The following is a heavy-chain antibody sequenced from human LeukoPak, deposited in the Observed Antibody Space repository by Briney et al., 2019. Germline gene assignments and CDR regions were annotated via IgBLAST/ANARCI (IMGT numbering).Heavy chain of an antibody. CDR1: GGSFSGYY. D-gene: IGHD1-1*01. V-gene: IGHV4-34*01. J-gene: IGHJ4*02. CDR3: ARGSWGNLTTYYFDY. CDR2: INHSGST. Sequence: SETLSLTCAVYGGSFSGYYWSWIRQPPGKGLEWIGEINHSGSTNYNPSLKSRVTISVDTSKNQFSLKLSSVTAADTAVYYCARGSWGNLTTYYFDYGGQGTLVTVSS.